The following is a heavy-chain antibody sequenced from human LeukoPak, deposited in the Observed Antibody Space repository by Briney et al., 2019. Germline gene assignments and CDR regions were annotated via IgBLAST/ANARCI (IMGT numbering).Heavy chain of an antibody. V-gene: IGHV4-59*01. J-gene: IGHJ5*02. Sequence: SETLSLTCTVSGGSISSYYWSWIRQPPGKGLEWIGYIYYSGSTNYNPSLKSRVTISVDTSKNQFSLKLSSVTAAVTAVYYCARAHGSYYDGWFDPWGQGTLVTVSS. CDR1: GGSISSYY. CDR2: IYYSGST. D-gene: IGHD1-26*01. CDR3: ARAHGSYYDGWFDP.